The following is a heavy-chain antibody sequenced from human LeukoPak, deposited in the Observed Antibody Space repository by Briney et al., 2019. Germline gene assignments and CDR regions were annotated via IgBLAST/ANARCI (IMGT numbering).Heavy chain of an antibody. Sequence: SETLSLTCAVYGGSFSGYYWSWIRQPPGKGLEWIGEINHSGSTNYNPSLKSRVTTSVDTSKNQFSLKLSSVTAADTAVYYCARVRIRGMITFGGVIAPIDYWGQGTLVTVSS. CDR3: ARVRIRGMITFGGVIAPIDY. V-gene: IGHV4-34*01. J-gene: IGHJ4*02. CDR2: INHSGST. CDR1: GGSFSGYY. D-gene: IGHD3-16*02.